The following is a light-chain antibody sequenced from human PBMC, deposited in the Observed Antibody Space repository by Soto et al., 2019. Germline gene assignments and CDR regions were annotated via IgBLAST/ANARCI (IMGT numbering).Light chain of an antibody. J-gene: IGLJ3*02. CDR3: CSYTTSSTVV. CDR2: DVS. CDR1: SSDVGAYNY. Sequence: QSALTQPASVSGSPGQSITISCTGTSSDVGAYNYVSWYQQYPGKAPKVMIYDVSNRPSGVSNRFSRSKSGNTASLTISGLQAEDEADYYCCSYTTSSTVVFGGGTKVTVL. V-gene: IGLV2-14*01.